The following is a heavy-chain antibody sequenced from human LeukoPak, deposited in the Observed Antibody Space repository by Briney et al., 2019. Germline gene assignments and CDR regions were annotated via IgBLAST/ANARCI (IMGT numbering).Heavy chain of an antibody. CDR1: GDSISSGGYS. J-gene: IGHJ4*02. V-gene: IGHV4-39*06. CDR3: AGEIYYYDSSAHVPW. D-gene: IGHD3-22*01. CDR2: IYYSGST. Sequence: SETLSLTCAVSGDSISSGGYSWSWIRQPPGKGLEWIGSIYYSGSTYYDPSLKSRVTISVDTSKNQFALKLSSGTAADTAVYYCAGEIYYYDSSAHVPWWGQGALVTVSS.